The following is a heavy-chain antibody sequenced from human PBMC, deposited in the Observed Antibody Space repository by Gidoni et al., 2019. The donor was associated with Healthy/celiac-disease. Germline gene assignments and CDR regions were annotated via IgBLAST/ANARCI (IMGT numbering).Heavy chain of an antibody. V-gene: IGHV1-18*04. CDR2: ISAYNGNT. CDR3: ARDRTASYDILTGYHIDAFDI. Sequence: QVQLVQSGAEVKKPGASVKVSCKASGYTFTSYGIRWVRQAPGQGLEWMGWISAYNGNTNYAQKLQGRVTMTTDTSTSTAYMELRSLRSDDTAVYYCARDRTASYDILTGYHIDAFDIWGQGTMVTVSS. D-gene: IGHD3-9*01. J-gene: IGHJ3*02. CDR1: GYTFTSYG.